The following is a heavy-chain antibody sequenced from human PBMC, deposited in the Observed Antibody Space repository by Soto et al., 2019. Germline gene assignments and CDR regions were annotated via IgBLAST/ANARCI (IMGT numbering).Heavy chain of an antibody. V-gene: IGHV3-48*02. CDR3: ARPSSGWENCFDP. J-gene: IGHJ5*02. D-gene: IGHD6-19*01. CDR2: ISSSSTTK. Sequence: EVQLVESGGGLVQPGGSLRLSCAASGFTFNSYSMNWVRQAPGKGLEWVSYISSSSTTKYYTDSVKGRFTISRDNATNSLYLQMNSLRDDDTAVYYCARPSSGWENCFDPWGQGTLVTVSS. CDR1: GFTFNSYS.